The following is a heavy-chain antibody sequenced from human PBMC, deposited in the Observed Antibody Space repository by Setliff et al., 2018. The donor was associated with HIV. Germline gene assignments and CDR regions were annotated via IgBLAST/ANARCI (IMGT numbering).Heavy chain of an antibody. J-gene: IGHJ4*02. D-gene: IGHD3-22*01. Sequence: PGGSLRLSCEASGFTFSSYSINWVRQAPGKGLEWVSSIISSSTNIYYADSVKGRFTISRDTAKNSLYLQMNSLRAEDTAVYYCAKTYYYDSSGYYYFDSWGQGTLVTVSS. CDR2: IISSSTNI. CDR3: AKTYYYDSSGYYYFDS. CDR1: GFTFSSYS. V-gene: IGHV3-21*04.